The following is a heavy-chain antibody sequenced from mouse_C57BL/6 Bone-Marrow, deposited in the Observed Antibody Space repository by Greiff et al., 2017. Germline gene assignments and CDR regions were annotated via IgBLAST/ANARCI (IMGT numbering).Heavy chain of an antibody. Sequence: VQLQQSGPELVKPGASVKISCKASGYTFTDYYMNWVKQSHGKSLEWIGDINPNNGGTSYNQRFKGKATLTVDKSSSTAYMDLRSLTSEDSAVXYCERERYYGSSYWYFDVWGTGTTVTVSS. J-gene: IGHJ1*03. CDR1: GYTFTDYY. CDR3: ERERYYGSSYWYFDV. CDR2: INPNNGGT. D-gene: IGHD1-1*01. V-gene: IGHV1-26*01.